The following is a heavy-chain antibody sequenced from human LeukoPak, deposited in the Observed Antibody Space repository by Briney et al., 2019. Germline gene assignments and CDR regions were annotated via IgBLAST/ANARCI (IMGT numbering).Heavy chain of an antibody. V-gene: IGHV1-69*05. CDR2: IIPIFGTA. CDR3: ARRYYDSSGYYSDAFDI. J-gene: IGHJ3*02. Sequence: GASVKVSCKASGGTFSSYAISWVRQAPGQGLEWMGRIIPIFGTANYAQKFQGRVTITTGESTSTAYMELSSLRSEDTAVYYCARRYYDSSGYYSDAFDIWGQGTMVTVSS. CDR1: GGTFSSYA. D-gene: IGHD3-22*01.